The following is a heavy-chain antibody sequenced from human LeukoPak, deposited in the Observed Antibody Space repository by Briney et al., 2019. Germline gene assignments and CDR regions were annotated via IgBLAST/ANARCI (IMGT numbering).Heavy chain of an antibody. J-gene: IGHJ4*02. CDR1: GGSISSYY. V-gene: IGHV4-59*01. CDR3: ARLGGVATTPLDH. Sequence: PSETLSLTCTVSGGSISSYYWSWIRQPPGKGLEWIGYIYYSGSTNYNPSLKSRVTISVDTSKNQFSLKLSSVTAADTAVYYCARLGGVATTPLDHWGQGTLVTVSS. CDR2: IYYSGST. D-gene: IGHD5-12*01.